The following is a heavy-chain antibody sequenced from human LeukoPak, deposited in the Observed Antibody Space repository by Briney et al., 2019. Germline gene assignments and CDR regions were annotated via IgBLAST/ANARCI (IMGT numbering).Heavy chain of an antibody. CDR3: AGHHPRNTVDF. J-gene: IGHJ4*02. V-gene: IGHV4-59*08. Sequence: SETLSLTCTVSGGSISSYYWSWIRQPPGKGLEWIAYISDIGSINYNPSLKSRVTISLKTSKNQLSLKLRSVTAADTAVYYCAGHHPRNTVDFWGQGTLVTVSS. CDR1: GGSISSYY. CDR2: ISDIGSI. D-gene: IGHD2/OR15-2a*01.